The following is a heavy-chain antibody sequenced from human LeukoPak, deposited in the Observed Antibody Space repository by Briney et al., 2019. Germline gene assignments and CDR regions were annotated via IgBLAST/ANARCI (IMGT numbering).Heavy chain of an antibody. CDR2: ISSSSSYI. Sequence: PGGSLRLSCAASGFTFSSYAMSWVRQAPGKGLEWVSSISSSSSYIYYADSVKGRFTISRDNAKNSLYLQMNSLRAEDTAVYYCARDIRVAANYYYYYGMDVWGQGTTVTVSS. CDR1: GFTFSSYA. D-gene: IGHD2-15*01. CDR3: ARDIRVAANYYYYYGMDV. V-gene: IGHV3-21*01. J-gene: IGHJ6*02.